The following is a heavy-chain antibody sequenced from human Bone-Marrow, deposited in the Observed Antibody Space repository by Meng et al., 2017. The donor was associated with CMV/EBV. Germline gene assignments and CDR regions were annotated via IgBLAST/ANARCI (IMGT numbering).Heavy chain of an antibody. V-gene: IGHV1-69*05. D-gene: IGHD4-11*01. CDR1: GGTFSSYA. CDR2: IIPIFGTA. Sequence: KVSCKASGGTFSSYAISWVRQAPGQGLEWMGGIIPIFGTANYAQKFQGRVTITTDESTSTAYMELSSLRSEDTAVYYCASRLYSNYFYGMDVWGQGTTVTVSS. J-gene: IGHJ6*02. CDR3: ASRLYSNYFYGMDV.